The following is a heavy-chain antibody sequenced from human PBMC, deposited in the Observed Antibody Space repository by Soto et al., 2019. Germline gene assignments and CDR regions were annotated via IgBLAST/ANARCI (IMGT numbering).Heavy chain of an antibody. Sequence: SETLSLTCTVSGGSINNYYWSWIRQSPGKGLEWIGYIHYSGSTKYKPSLKSRVTMSVDTSRNQFSLILNFVTAADTAVYFCARDGSQCVTMSCRGAWFDPWGQGTLVTVSS. CDR2: IHYSGST. D-gene: IGHD3-22*01. V-gene: IGHV4-59*01. CDR3: ARDGSQCVTMSCRGAWFDP. CDR1: GGSINNYY. J-gene: IGHJ5*02.